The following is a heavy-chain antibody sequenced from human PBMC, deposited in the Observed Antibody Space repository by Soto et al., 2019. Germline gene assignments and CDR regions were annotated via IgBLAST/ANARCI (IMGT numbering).Heavy chain of an antibody. CDR2: MSSDGSNE. Sequence: QVQLVESGGGVVQPGRSLRLSCAVSGFTFSSYAMHWVRQAPGKGLEWVAIMSSDGSNEYYADSVKGRFTIFRDNSKNTLYLQINSLRTADTAVYYCAKNHHASGDYYGLDFWGQGTTVTVSS. J-gene: IGHJ6*02. CDR3: AKNHHASGDYYGLDF. V-gene: IGHV3-30*18. CDR1: GFTFSSYA. D-gene: IGHD1-26*01.